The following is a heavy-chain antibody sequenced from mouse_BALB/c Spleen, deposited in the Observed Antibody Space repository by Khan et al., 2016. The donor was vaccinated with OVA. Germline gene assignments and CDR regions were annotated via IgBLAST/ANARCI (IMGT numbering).Heavy chain of an antibody. CDR1: GYSITSDYA. D-gene: IGHD1-1*01. V-gene: IGHV3-2*02. CDR2: ISYSGRT. Sequence: EVQLQESGPGLVKPSQSLSLTCTVTGYSITSDYAWNWIRQFPGNKLEWMGYISYSGRTSYNPSLKSRISITRATSKNQFFLQLNSVTTEDTATYYCARSVTITTAVATDFDYWGQGTTLTVSS. CDR3: ARSVTITTAVATDFDY. J-gene: IGHJ2*01.